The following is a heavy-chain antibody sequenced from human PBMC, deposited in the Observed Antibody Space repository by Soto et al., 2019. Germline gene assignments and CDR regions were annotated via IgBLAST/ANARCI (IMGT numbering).Heavy chain of an antibody. Sequence: QVQLVESGGGVVQPGRSLRLSCAASEFTFSRHGMHWVRQAPGEGLQWVGVIWSDGSNEVYADSVKGRFIISRDNSKNILYLQMNSQRAEDTAVYYCARERTFGDNKHNYMDVWGTGITVTVSS. CDR1: EFTFSRHG. V-gene: IGHV3-33*01. CDR2: IWSDGSNE. D-gene: IGHD3-10*01. J-gene: IGHJ6*03. CDR3: ARERTFGDNKHNYMDV.